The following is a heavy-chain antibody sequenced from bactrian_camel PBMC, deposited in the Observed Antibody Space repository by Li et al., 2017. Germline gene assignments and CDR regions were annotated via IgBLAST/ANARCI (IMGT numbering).Heavy chain of an antibody. J-gene: IGHJ4*01. Sequence: HVQLVESGGGLVQPGGSLRLSCATSGFTLSRWWMYWVRQAPGKGLEWVSAISASGGTTIYADPVKGRFTISRDNAKNTVYLQMNSLKPEDTAVHYCVRDALWLVIYYSTNHWAYWGHGTQVTVS. V-gene: IGHV3S1*01. CDR2: ISASGGTT. CDR3: VRDALWLVIYYSTNHWAY. CDR1: GFTLSRWW. D-gene: IGHD4*01.